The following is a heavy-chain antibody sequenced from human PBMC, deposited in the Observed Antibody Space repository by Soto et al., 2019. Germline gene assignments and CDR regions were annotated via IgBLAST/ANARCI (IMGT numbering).Heavy chain of an antibody. CDR3: AHIPGSGQLLYSYYYYMDV. V-gene: IGHV2-5*02. CDR2: IYWDDAK. J-gene: IGHJ6*03. Sequence: QITLKESGPTLVKPTQTLTLTCTFSGFSLTTSGEAVGWIRQPPGKALEWLALIYWDDAKRSSPSLKSRLTITKDTSKNQVVLTMTNMDPVDTATYYCAHIPGSGQLLYSYYYYMDVWGKGTTVTVSS. CDR1: GFSLTTSGEA. D-gene: IGHD3-10*01.